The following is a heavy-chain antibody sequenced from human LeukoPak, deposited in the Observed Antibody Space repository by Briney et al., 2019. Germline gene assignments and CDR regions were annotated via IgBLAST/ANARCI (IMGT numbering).Heavy chain of an antibody. D-gene: IGHD3-22*01. V-gene: IGHV5-51*01. J-gene: IGHJ3*02. Sequence: MLGESLKISCKGSGYSFTSHWIGWVRQMPGKGLDWMGIIYPGDSETRYSPSVQGQVTISADKSISTAYLQWSSLKASDTAMYYCARRYYYDSSGYYLAHDAFDIWGQGTMVTVSS. CDR2: IYPGDSET. CDR3: ARRYYYDSSGYYLAHDAFDI. CDR1: GYSFTSHW.